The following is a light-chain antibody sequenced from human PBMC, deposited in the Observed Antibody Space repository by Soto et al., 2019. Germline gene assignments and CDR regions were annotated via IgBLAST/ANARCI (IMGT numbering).Light chain of an antibody. CDR3: MQAIRSPLT. J-gene: IGKJ4*01. V-gene: IGKV2-28*01. CDR1: QRLLYRNGYNY. CDR2: FGS. Sequence: DIVMTQSPLSLPVTPGEPASISCRSSQRLLYRNGYNYVYWYLQRPGQSPQLLIYFGSNRASRVPDRFSGSGSGTDFTLKISRVEAEDVGVYYCMQAIRSPLTFGGGTKVDIK.